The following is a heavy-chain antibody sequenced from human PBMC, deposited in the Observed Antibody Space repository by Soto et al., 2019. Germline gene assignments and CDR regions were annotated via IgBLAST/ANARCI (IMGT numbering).Heavy chain of an antibody. CDR1: GYTCTTYC. CDR3: ARRAGVMVPFDY. D-gene: IGHD3-16*01. J-gene: IGHJ4*02. CDR2: IYPIDSDS. Sequence: VESLKISCKTSGYTCTTYCVGWVRQRPGEGLEWMGIIYPIDSDSRYSPSFQGHVMFSVDKSLETAYLELKSLKTSDTAVYFCARRAGVMVPFDYWGQGT. V-gene: IGHV5-51*01.